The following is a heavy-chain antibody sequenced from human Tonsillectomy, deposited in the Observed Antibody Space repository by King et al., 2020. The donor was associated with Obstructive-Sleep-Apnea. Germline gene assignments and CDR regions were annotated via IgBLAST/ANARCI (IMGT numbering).Heavy chain of an antibody. J-gene: IGHJ6*02. CDR1: GFTFSSYS. CDR3: ARVRIVVVTDYYYGMDV. CDR2: ISSSSSYI. Sequence: VQLVESGGGLVKPGGSLRLSCAASGFTFSSYSMNWVRQAPGKGLEWVSSISSSSSYIYYADSVKGRFTISRDNAKNSPYLQMNSLRAEDTAVYYCARVRIVVVTDYYYGMDVWGQGTTVTVSS. D-gene: IGHD3-22*01. V-gene: IGHV3-21*01.